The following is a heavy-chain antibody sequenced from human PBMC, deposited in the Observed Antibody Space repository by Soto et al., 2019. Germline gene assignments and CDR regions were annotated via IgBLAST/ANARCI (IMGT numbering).Heavy chain of an antibody. V-gene: IGHV3-23*01. CDR3: ESTPDIVVVPAAPDY. J-gene: IGHJ4*02. CDR1: GFTFSSYA. D-gene: IGHD2-2*01. Sequence: PGGSLRLSCAASGFTFSSYAMSWVRQAPGKGPEWVSAISGSGGSTYYADSVKGRFTISRDNSKNTLYLQMNSLRAEDTAVYYCESTPDIVVVPAAPDYWGQGTLVTVSS. CDR2: ISGSGGST.